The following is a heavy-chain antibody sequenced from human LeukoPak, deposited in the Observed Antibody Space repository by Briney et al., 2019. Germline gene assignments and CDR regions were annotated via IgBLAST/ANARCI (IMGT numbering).Heavy chain of an antibody. V-gene: IGHV3-30-3*01. CDR1: GFTFSSYA. D-gene: IGHD2-21*02. CDR3: ARLQIVVVTASTFDY. Sequence: GGSLRLSCAASGFTFSSYAMHWVRQAPGKGLVWVAVISYDGSNKYYADSVKGRFTISRDNSKNTLYLQMNSLRAEDTTVYYCARLQIVVVTASTFDYWGQGTLVTVSS. J-gene: IGHJ4*02. CDR2: ISYDGSNK.